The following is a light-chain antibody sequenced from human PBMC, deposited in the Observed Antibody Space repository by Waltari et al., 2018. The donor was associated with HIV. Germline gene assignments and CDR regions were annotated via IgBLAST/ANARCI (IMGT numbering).Light chain of an antibody. V-gene: IGLV2-23*02. Sequence: QSALTQPASVSGSPGQSITISYTGTSSHVGGYNYVSWYQQHPGKAPKLMIYDVSKRPSGVSNRFSGSKSGNTASLTISGLQAEDEADYYCCSYAGSSTYVFGTGTKVTVL. CDR2: DVS. CDR1: SSHVGGYNY. CDR3: CSYAGSSTYV. J-gene: IGLJ1*01.